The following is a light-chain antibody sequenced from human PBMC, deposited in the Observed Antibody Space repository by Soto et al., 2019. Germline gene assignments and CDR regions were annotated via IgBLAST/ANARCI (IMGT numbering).Light chain of an antibody. CDR1: QSLVHNDGNTY. CDR2: KVS. V-gene: IGKV2-24*01. J-gene: IGKJ1*01. Sequence: DIVMTQTPLSSPVTLGQAASISGGSSQSLVHNDGNTYLSWFQQRPGQPPRLLIYKVSDRFSGVPDRFSGSGSGTDFTLEISRVEAEDVGVYYCMQGTHWPWTIGQGTKVDIK. CDR3: MQGTHWPWT.